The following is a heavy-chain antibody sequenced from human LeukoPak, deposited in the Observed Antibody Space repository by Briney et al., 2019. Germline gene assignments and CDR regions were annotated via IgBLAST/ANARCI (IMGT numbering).Heavy chain of an antibody. D-gene: IGHD7-27*01. V-gene: IGHV4-59*01. J-gene: IGHJ4*02. CDR2: IYYSGST. Sequence: SETLSLTCTVSGGSISSYYWSWIRQPPGKGLEWIGYIYYSGSTNYNPSLKSRVTISVDTSKNQFSLKLNSVTAADTAVYYCASNTGTVFDYWGQGALVTVSS. CDR1: GGSISSYY. CDR3: ASNTGTVFDY.